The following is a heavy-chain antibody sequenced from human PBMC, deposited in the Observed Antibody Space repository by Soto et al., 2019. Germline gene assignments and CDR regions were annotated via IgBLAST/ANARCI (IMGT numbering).Heavy chain of an antibody. Sequence: EVQLLESGGGLVQPGGSLRLSCAASGFTFSSYAMSWVRQAPGKGLEWVSAISGSGGSTYYADSVKGRFTISRDNSKNTLYVQMNSLRAEDTAVYYCAKDSYTYYYGSGSYYPTYYYYYGMDVWGQGTTVTVSS. CDR1: GFTFSSYA. J-gene: IGHJ6*02. CDR2: ISGSGGST. CDR3: AKDSYTYYYGSGSYYPTYYYYYGMDV. D-gene: IGHD3-10*01. V-gene: IGHV3-23*01.